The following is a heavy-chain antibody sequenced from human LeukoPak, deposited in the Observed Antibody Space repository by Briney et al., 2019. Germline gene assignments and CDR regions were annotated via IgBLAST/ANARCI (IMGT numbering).Heavy chain of an antibody. D-gene: IGHD5-18*01. Sequence: GGSLRLSCAASGITFSSYGMSWVRQAPGKGLEWVSYISSGSSYIYYADSVKGRFTASRDNAKNSLDLQMNSLRAEDTAVYYCARHGGTAFFDYWGQGTLVTVSS. V-gene: IGHV3-21*01. CDR3: ARHGGTAFFDY. CDR1: GITFSSYG. J-gene: IGHJ4*02. CDR2: ISSGSSYI.